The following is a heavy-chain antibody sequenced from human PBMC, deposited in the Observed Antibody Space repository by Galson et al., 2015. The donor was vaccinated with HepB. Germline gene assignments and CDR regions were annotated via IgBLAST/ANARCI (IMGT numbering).Heavy chain of an antibody. J-gene: IGHJ4*02. Sequence: LSLTCTVSGGSISSGSYYWSWIRQPAGKGLEWIGRIYTSGSTNYNPSLKSRVTMSVDTSKNQFSLKLSSVTAADTAMYYCARPGYYGSGSYYLFDYWGQGTLVTVSS. CDR3: ARPGYYGSGSYYLFDY. V-gene: IGHV4-61*02. CDR2: IYTSGST. D-gene: IGHD3-10*01. CDR1: GGSISSGSYY.